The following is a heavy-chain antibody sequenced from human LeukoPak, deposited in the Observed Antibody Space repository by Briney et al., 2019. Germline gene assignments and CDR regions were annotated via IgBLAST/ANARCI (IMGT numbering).Heavy chain of an antibody. V-gene: IGHV3-53*01. D-gene: IGHD6-13*01. J-gene: IGHJ6*03. Sequence: QSGGSLRLSCAASGFTVSSNYMSWVRQAPGKGLEWVSVIYSGGSTYYADSVKGRFTISRDNSKNTLYLQMNSLRAEDTAVYYCAMAGYSSSRYPLYYYYMDVWGKGTTVTVSS. CDR3: AMAGYSSSRYPLYYYYMDV. CDR1: GFTVSSNY. CDR2: IYSGGST.